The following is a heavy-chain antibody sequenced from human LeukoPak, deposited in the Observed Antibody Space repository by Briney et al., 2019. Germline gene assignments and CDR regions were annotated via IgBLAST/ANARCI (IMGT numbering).Heavy chain of an antibody. CDR1: GGSISSGGYY. Sequence: PSQTLSLTCTVSGGSISSGGYYWSWIRQHPGKGLEWIGYIYYSGSTYYNPSLKSRVTISVDTSKNQFSLKLSSVTAADTAVYYCARDSSPTVTTWVYYFDYWGQGTLVTVSS. CDR2: IYYSGST. J-gene: IGHJ4*02. V-gene: IGHV4-31*03. CDR3: ARDSSPTVTTWVYYFDY. D-gene: IGHD4-17*01.